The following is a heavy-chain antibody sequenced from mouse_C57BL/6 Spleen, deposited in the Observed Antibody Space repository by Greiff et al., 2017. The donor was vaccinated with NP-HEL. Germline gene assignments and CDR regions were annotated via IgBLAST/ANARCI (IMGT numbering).Heavy chain of an antibody. Sequence: EVQLVESGGGLVKPGGSLKLSCAASGFTFSDYGMHWVRQAPEKGLEWVAYISSGSSTIYSADTVKGRFTISRDNAKNTLFLQMTSLRSEDTAMYYCANIYDYGGLYYYAMDYWGQGTSGTVSS. CDR3: ANIYDYGGLYYYAMDY. D-gene: IGHD2-4*01. J-gene: IGHJ4*01. V-gene: IGHV5-17*01. CDR2: ISSGSSTI. CDR1: GFTFSDYG.